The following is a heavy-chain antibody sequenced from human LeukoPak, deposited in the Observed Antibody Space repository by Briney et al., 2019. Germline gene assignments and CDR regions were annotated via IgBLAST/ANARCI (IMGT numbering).Heavy chain of an antibody. CDR1: GFTFSSYA. CDR3: AKDLAYYDILTSDAFDI. CDR2: ISGSGGST. Sequence: GGSLRLSCAASGFTFSSYAMSWVRQAPGKGLEWVSAISGSGGSTDYADSVKGRFTISRDNSKNTLYLQMNSLRAEDTAVYYCAKDLAYYDILTSDAFDIWGQGTMVTVSS. D-gene: IGHD3-9*01. J-gene: IGHJ3*02. V-gene: IGHV3-23*01.